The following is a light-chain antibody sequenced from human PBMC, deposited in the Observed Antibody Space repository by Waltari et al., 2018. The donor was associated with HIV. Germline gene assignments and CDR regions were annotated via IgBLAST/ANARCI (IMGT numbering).Light chain of an antibody. Sequence: SYELTQPPSESVSPGQTARITCSGDEFPQPSAYWYQQKPGQAPILVLNKDNERPSGIPERFSGSSSGTTVTLTISGVQAEDEADYYCQSADNSGTWVFGGGTKLTVL. J-gene: IGLJ3*02. CDR2: KDN. CDR1: EFPQPS. V-gene: IGLV3-25*03. CDR3: QSADNSGTWV.